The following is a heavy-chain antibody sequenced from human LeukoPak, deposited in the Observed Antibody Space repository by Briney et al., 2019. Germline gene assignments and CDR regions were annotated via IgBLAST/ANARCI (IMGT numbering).Heavy chain of an antibody. CDR2: ISGSGGST. J-gene: IGHJ5*02. CDR1: GFTFSSYA. Sequence: GGSLRLSCAASGFTFSSYAMSWVRQAPGKGLEWVSAISGSGGSTYYADSVKGRFTISRDNSKNTLYLQMNSLRAEDTAVYYCARDLRPWSHQPRWFDPWGQGTLVTVSS. CDR3: ARDLRPWSHQPRWFDP. V-gene: IGHV3-23*01. D-gene: IGHD2-2*01.